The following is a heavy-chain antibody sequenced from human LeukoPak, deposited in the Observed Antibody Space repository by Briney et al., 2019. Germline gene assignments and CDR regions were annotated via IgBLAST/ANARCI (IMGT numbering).Heavy chain of an antibody. CDR2: VSDSGHT. V-gene: IGHV4-61*05. CDR3: ATYRPRWGFGDYSDY. J-gene: IGHJ4*02. D-gene: IGHD4-23*01. CDR1: GGSISSSSYY. Sequence: SETLSLTCTVSGGSISSSSYYWSWIRQPPGKGLEWIGFVSDSGHTNYNPSLKSRVTMSVDMSKSQFSLTLTSVTAADTAVYFCATYRPRWGFGDYSDYWGQGTLVTVSS.